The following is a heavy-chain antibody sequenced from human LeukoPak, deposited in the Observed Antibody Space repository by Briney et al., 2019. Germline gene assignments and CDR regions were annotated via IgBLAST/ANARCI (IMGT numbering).Heavy chain of an antibody. D-gene: IGHD2-21*02. J-gene: IGHJ3*02. V-gene: IGHV4-34*01. CDR2: IDDGGTT. CDR1: GGSFSDYF. CDR3: ARFSRITGGDWGDAFDI. Sequence: SETLSLTCTVYGGSFSDYFWSWIRQPPGKGLEWIGEIDDGGTTNYNPSLMSRVTVDRSKKQFSLTMNSATAADTAVYYCARFSRITGGDWGDAFDIWGHGTTVSVSS.